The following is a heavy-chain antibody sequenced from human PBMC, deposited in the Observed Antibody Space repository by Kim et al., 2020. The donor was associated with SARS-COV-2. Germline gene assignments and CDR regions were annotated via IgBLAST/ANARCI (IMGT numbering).Heavy chain of an antibody. CDR2: INEDGSVK. CDR1: GFTFNGYY. Sequence: GGSLRLSCAASGFTFNGYYMTWVRQAPGKGLDWVANINEDGSVKRYVDSVKGRFTISRDNAKNSLSLQMDSLRAEDTALYYCARERGRGSTGYGDFDSWGQGTLVTVSS. D-gene: IGHD5-12*01. V-gene: IGHV3-7*03. J-gene: IGHJ4*02. CDR3: ARERGRGSTGYGDFDS.